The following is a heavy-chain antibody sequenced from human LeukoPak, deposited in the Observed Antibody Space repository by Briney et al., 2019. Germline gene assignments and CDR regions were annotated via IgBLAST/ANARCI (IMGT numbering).Heavy chain of an antibody. Sequence: GGSLRLSCAASGFTSSSYAMSWVRQAPGEGLEWVSAISGSGGSTYYADSVKGRFTISRDNSKNTLYLQMNSLRAEDTAVYYCAKALLITMIVVVTPSDYWGQGTLVTVSS. V-gene: IGHV3-23*01. CDR3: AKALLITMIVVVTPSDY. D-gene: IGHD3-22*01. CDR1: GFTSSSYA. CDR2: ISGSGGST. J-gene: IGHJ4*02.